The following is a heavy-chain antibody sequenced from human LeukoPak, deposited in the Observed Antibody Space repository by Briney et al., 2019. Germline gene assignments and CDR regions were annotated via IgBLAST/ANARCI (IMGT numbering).Heavy chain of an antibody. CDR1: GGTFNNYA. Sequence: ASVKVSCKASGGTFNNYAISWVRQAPGQGLEWMGRISPNSGGTNYAQKFQGRVTMTRDTSISTAYMELSRLRSDDTAVYYCASAYDSTGYYYNYWGQGTLVTVSS. J-gene: IGHJ4*02. V-gene: IGHV1-2*06. D-gene: IGHD3-22*01. CDR2: ISPNSGGT. CDR3: ASAYDSTGYYYNY.